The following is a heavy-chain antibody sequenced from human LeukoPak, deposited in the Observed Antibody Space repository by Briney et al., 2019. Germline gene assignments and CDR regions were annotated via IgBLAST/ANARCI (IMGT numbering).Heavy chain of an antibody. CDR1: GYTFTSYG. CDR2: ISAYNGNT. V-gene: IGHV1-18*01. Sequence: ASVKVSCKASGYTFTSYGISWVRQAPGQGLEWMGWISAYNGNTNYAQKFRGRVTMTRDTSISTAYMELSRLRSDDTAVYYCARGKAFEWEPPDYFDYWGQGTLVTVSS. D-gene: IGHD1-26*01. CDR3: ARGKAFEWEPPDYFDY. J-gene: IGHJ4*02.